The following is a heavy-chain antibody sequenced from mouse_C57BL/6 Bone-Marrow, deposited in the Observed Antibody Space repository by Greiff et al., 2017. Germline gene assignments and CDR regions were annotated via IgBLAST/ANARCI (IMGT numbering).Heavy chain of an antibody. CDR2: VYPGSGST. J-gene: IGHJ4*01. Sequence: QVQLQQPGAELVKPGASVKMSCKASGYTFTSYWITWVKQRPGQGLEWIGDVYPGSGSTNYNEKFKSKATLTVDTSSSTAYEELSSLASEDSAVYYCSRLTTVVATPYYAMDYWGQGTSVTVSS. CDR1: GYTFTSYW. D-gene: IGHD1-1*01. CDR3: SRLTTVVATPYYAMDY. V-gene: IGHV1-55*01.